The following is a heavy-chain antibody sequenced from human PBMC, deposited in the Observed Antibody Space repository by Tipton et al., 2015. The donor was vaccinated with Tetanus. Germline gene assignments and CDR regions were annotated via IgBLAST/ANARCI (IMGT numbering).Heavy chain of an antibody. CDR3: VRYNYDQGWFDP. V-gene: IGHV3-11*01. Sequence: GSLRLSCAASGFTFSDYFMTWIRQPPGKGLEWISYIGYSGSAIYYAESVKGRFAISRDNAKKSLYLQMNSLRADDTAVYYCVRYNYDQGWFDPWGQGTLVTVSS. J-gene: IGHJ5*02. CDR1: GFTFSDYF. D-gene: IGHD1-1*01. CDR2: IGYSGSAI.